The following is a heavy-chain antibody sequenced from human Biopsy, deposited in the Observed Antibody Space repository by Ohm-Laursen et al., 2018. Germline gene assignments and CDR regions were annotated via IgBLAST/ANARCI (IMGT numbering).Heavy chain of an antibody. CDR2: ISYNERT. CDR3: VREPKAGTAEAWYFDL. J-gene: IGHJ2*01. Sequence: TLSLTCNVSGASVKTSGYFWAWIRQRPGKGLEWIGYISYNERTHYNPSLTSRLAISFDTSNNRISLQLRSVSVADTAVYYCVREPKAGTAEAWYFDLWGRGSPVIVPS. D-gene: IGHD6-19*01. V-gene: IGHV4-31*03. CDR1: GASVKTSGYF.